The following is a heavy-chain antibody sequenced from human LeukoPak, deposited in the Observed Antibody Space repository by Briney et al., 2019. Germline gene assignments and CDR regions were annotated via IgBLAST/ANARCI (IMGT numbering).Heavy chain of an antibody. CDR3: ARLTATAGTRWFDP. CDR2: IYPGDSDT. V-gene: IGHV5-51*01. Sequence: GESLKISCKGSGYSFTTYWIGWVRQMPGKGLEWKGIIYPGDSDTRYSPSFQGQVIISADKSISTAYLQWSSLKASDTAMYYCARLTATAGTRWFDPWGQGTLVTVSS. J-gene: IGHJ5*02. CDR1: GYSFTTYW. D-gene: IGHD6-13*01.